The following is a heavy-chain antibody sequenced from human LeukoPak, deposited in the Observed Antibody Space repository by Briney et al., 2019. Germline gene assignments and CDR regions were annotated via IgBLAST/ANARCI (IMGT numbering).Heavy chain of an antibody. J-gene: IGHJ4*02. D-gene: IGHD3-22*01. V-gene: IGHV4-61*02. CDR3: ARAGTYYDSRAMGY. Sequence: SQTLSLTCTVSGGSISSGSYYWTWIRQPAGKGLEWIGRIYTSGSTNYNPSLKSRVTISVDTSKNHFSLKLSSVTAADTAVYYCARAGTYYDSRAMGYWGQGTLVTVSS. CDR1: GGSISSGSYY. CDR2: IYTSGST.